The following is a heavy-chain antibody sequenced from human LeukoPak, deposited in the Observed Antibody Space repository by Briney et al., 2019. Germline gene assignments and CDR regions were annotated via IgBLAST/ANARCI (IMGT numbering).Heavy chain of an antibody. V-gene: IGHV3-30-3*01. Sequence: QPGRSLRVSCAASGFTFSNYAMHWVRQAPGKGLEWVAVISYDGSNQYYADSVKGRFTISRDKSKNTLYLQTNSLTTEDTAVYYCAREMHGDFDYWGQGTLVTVSS. CDR1: GFTFSNYA. CDR2: ISYDGSNQ. D-gene: IGHD3-10*01. J-gene: IGHJ4*02. CDR3: AREMHGDFDY.